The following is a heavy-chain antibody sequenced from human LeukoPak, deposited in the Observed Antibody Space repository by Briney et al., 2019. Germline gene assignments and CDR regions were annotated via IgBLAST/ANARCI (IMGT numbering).Heavy chain of an antibody. V-gene: IGHV4-39*01. CDR1: GGSILSNSYY. CDR3: ARHADPNFFDS. CDR2: VSFGGII. J-gene: IGHJ4*02. Sequence: SETLSLTCTVSGGSILSNSYYWGWIRQPPGKGLEWIGSVSFGGIIYHNPSLKSRLTISVDTSNNQCSLRLNSVTAADTAVYYCARHADPNFFDSWGQGTLVTVSS.